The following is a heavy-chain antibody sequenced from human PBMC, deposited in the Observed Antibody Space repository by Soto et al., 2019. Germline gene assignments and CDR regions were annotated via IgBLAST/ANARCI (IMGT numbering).Heavy chain of an antibody. Sequence: QVQLVQSGAEVKKPGASVRVSCKASGYTFTSYGISWVRQAPGLGLEWMGWISAYSGNTNYAQKLQGRVTMTTDTSTSTAYMEWRSLRSGDTAVYYCARETPVTTFDSWGQGTLVTVSS. D-gene: IGHD4-17*01. CDR1: GYTFTSYG. CDR3: ARETPVTTFDS. V-gene: IGHV1-18*01. CDR2: ISAYSGNT. J-gene: IGHJ4*02.